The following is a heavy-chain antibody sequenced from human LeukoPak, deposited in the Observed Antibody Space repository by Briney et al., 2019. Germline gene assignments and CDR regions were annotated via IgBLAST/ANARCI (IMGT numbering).Heavy chain of an antibody. V-gene: IGHV3-33*01. J-gene: IGHJ4*02. CDR1: VVTLSKYG. CDR2: IFYDGSNQ. CDR3: ARNQALYFSYGDY. D-gene: IGHD3-16*01. Sequence: GGTLRLSCAVSVVTLSKYGLHWVRGSPGTGREWLAAIFYDGSNQHYTDTVGGRFTISRHNSQNRLYLQLNSAIAEHTAVYYCARNQALYFSYGDYWGQGTLVTVSS.